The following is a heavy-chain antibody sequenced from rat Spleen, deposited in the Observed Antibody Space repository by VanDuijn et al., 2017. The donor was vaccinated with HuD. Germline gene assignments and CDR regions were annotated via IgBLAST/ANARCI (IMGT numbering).Heavy chain of an antibody. V-gene: IGHV3-3*01. J-gene: IGHJ4*01. Sequence: EVQLQESGPGLVKPSQSLSLTCSVSVYSITSSYNWNWIRKFPGDKLEWMGCIDSVGSTNYNPSLKSRISITRDTSKNQFFLQVNSVTTEDTATYYCARTNNPYYDVRDAWTQGASVTVSA. CDR2: IDSVGST. CDR1: VYSITSSYN. D-gene: IGHD3-4*01. CDR3: ARTNNPYYDVRDA.